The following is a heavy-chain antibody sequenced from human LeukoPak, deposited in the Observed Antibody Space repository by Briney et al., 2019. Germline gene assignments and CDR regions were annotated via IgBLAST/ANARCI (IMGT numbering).Heavy chain of an antibody. CDR1: GGSFSGYY. D-gene: IGHD3-16*02. Sequence: SETLSLTCAVYGGSFSGYYWTWIRQPPGKGLEWIGDINHRGSTNYNPSLKSRVTISVDTSKNQFSLKLSSVTAADTAVYYCARRRIIVGAFDIWGQGTMVTVSS. J-gene: IGHJ3*02. V-gene: IGHV4-34*01. CDR3: ARRRIIVGAFDI. CDR2: INHRGST.